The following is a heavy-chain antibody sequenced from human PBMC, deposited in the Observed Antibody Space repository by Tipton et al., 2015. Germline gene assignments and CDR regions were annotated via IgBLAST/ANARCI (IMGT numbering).Heavy chain of an antibody. J-gene: IGHJ4*02. CDR2: IYYSGST. CDR1: GVSISSGGYY. Sequence: TLSLTCTVSGVSISSGGYYWSWIRQHPGKGLECIGYIYYSGSTFYNPSLKSRVTISVDTSKNQFSLKLSSVTAADTAVYYCATSAARRSGSYYYFDYWGQGTLVTVSS. D-gene: IGHD3-10*01. CDR3: ATSAARRSGSYYYFDY. V-gene: IGHV4-31*03.